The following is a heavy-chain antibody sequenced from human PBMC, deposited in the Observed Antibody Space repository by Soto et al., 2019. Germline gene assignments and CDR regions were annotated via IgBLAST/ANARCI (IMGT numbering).Heavy chain of an antibody. Sequence: SGPTLANPTRPLTLTCSFSGFSLSAYGVRVIWVRQPPGETLEWLALIHWNDDKRYSPYLKSRLTITKDTTKNQVVLTLTNLDPLDTGTYFCAHTKYSSGFLNSWGQGILVTVSS. V-gene: IGHV2-5*01. CDR3: AHTKYSSGFLNS. CDR1: GFSLSAYGVR. D-gene: IGHD3-22*01. CDR2: IHWNDDK. J-gene: IGHJ4*02.